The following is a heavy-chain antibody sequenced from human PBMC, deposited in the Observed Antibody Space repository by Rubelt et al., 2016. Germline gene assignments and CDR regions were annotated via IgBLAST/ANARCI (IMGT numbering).Heavy chain of an antibody. V-gene: IGHV4-39*07. J-gene: IGHJ6*03. CDR3: ARTERYCSSTSCYLDV. Sequence: QLQLQESGPGLVKPSETLSLTCTVSGGSISSSSYYWGWIRQPPGKGLEWIGSIYYSGSTYYNPSLKSRFTISVDTSKNQFSLKLSAVTAADTAVYYCARTERYCSSTSCYLDVWGKGTTVTVSS. CDR2: IYYSGST. CDR1: GGSISSSSYY. D-gene: IGHD2-2*01.